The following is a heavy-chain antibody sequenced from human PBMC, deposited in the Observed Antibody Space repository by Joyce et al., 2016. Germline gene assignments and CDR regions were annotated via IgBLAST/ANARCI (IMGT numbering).Heavy chain of an antibody. Sequence: QVQLMESGPGLVKPSQTLSLNCTVSGVSIGGGDYCCSWIRQPPGKGPEWIGHICYRGPSFHNPSRQSRVAMSVDTSKRHFFLKLTSVTAADTAVYYCAKDSGGSIQPYLRYFDSWGQGILVTVSS. J-gene: IGHJ4*02. D-gene: IGHD5-18*01. V-gene: IGHV4-30-4*01. CDR1: GVSIGGGDYC. CDR2: ICYRGPS. CDR3: AKDSGGSIQPYLRYFDS.